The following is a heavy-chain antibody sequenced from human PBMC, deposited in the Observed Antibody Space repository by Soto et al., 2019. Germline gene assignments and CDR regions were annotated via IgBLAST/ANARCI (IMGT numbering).Heavy chain of an antibody. CDR1: DSTFTGYT. CDR2: ISSLNGNT. CDR3: ARGTVTSGRWFGP. J-gene: IGHJ5*02. Sequence: QVHLVQSETEVKEPGASVTVSCKTSDSTFTGYTINWVRQAPGQGLEWRGWISSLNGNTNYARKYQGRLTMTTNTSATTAYMELRSLRSDDTAVYFCARGTVTSGRWFGPWGQGTLVTVSS. V-gene: IGHV1-18*04. D-gene: IGHD4-17*01.